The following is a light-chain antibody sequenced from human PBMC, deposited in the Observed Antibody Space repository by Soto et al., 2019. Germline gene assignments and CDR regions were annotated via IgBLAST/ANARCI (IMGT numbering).Light chain of an antibody. CDR3: QSYDSSLSGYV. Sequence: QSVLTQPPSVSEAPGQRVTISCTGSSSNIGAGYEAHWYQQVPGTAPKLLIYENNNRPSGVPDRFSGSKSGISASLAITGLQAEDEAEYYCQSYDSSLSGYVFGTGTQLTVL. V-gene: IGLV1-40*01. J-gene: IGLJ1*01. CDR1: SSNIGAGYE. CDR2: ENN.